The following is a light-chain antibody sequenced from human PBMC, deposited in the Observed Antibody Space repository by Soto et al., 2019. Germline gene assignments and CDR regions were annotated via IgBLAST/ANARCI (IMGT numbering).Light chain of an antibody. CDR2: DAS. CDR3: QQSST. V-gene: IGKV1-5*01. CDR1: QSISSW. Sequence: DIQMTQSPSTLSASVGDRVTITCRASQSISSWLAWYQQKPGKAPKLLIYDASSLESGVPSRFSGSGSGTEVTLTISSLQPDDFATYYCQQSSTFGQGTKLEIK. J-gene: IGKJ2*02.